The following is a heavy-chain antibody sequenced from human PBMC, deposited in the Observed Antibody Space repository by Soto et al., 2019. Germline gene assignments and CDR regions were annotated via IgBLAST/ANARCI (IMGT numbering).Heavy chain of an antibody. CDR3: ARDHYSSGWYDKYYFDY. V-gene: IGHV1-3*01. CDR2: INAGNGNT. CDR1: GYTFTSCA. J-gene: IGHJ4*02. Sequence: QVQLVQSGAEVKKPGASVKVSCKASGYTFTSCAMHWVRQAPGQRLEWMGWINAGNGNTKYSQKFQGRVTITRDTSASTAYMELSSLRSEDTAVYYCARDHYSSGWYDKYYFDYWGQGTLVTVSS. D-gene: IGHD6-19*01.